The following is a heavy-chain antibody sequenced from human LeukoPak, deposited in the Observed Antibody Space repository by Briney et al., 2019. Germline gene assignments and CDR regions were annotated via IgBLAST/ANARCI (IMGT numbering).Heavy chain of an antibody. V-gene: IGHV3-30*02. CDR2: IRYDGSKK. D-gene: IGHD4-17*01. Sequence: QAGGSLRLSCTASGFAFRSHAMHWVRQAPGKGLEWVAFIRYDGSKKFYADSVRGRFTISRDNSKNTLYLQMNSLRAEDTAVYYCAKIPYGDYVLDYYYYMDVWGKGTTVTISS. CDR3: AKIPYGDYVLDYYYYMDV. J-gene: IGHJ6*03. CDR1: GFAFRSHA.